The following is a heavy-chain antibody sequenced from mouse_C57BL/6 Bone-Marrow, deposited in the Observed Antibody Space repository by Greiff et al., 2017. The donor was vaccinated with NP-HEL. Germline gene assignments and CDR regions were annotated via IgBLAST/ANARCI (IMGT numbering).Heavy chain of an antibody. V-gene: IGHV1-74*01. D-gene: IGHD6-1*01. J-gene: IGHJ2*01. CDR3: AMNIGSTTLLDY. CDR1: GYTFTSYW. Sequence: QVQLQQPGAELVKPGASVKVSCKASGYTFTSYWMHWVKQRPGQGLEWIGRINPSDSDTNYNQKFKGKATLTVDKSSSTAYMQLSSLTSEDSAVYYCAMNIGSTTLLDYWGRGTALTVTS. CDR2: INPSDSDT.